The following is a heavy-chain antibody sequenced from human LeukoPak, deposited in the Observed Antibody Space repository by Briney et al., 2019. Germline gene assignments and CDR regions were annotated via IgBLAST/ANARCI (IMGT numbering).Heavy chain of an antibody. D-gene: IGHD3-3*01. Sequence: GRSLRLSCAASGFTFDDHAMHWVRQAPGKGLEWVSGISWNSGSIGYADSVKGRFTISRDNAKNSLYLQMNSLRAEDTALYYCAKDDSPWGDFWSGYYTSDSYYFDYWGQGTLVTVSS. CDR1: GFTFDDHA. V-gene: IGHV3-9*01. CDR3: AKDDSPWGDFWSGYYTSDSYYFDY. J-gene: IGHJ4*02. CDR2: ISWNSGSI.